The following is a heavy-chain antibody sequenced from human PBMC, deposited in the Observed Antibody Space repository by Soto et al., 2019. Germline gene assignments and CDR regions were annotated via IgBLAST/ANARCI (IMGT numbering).Heavy chain of an antibody. CDR2: IYYSGQT. Sequence: KASETLSLTCSVSGVSISGSSYYWGWIRQPPGKGLEWIGSIYYSGQTYHNPSLKSRVTISVDRSKNQFSLNLTSVTATDTAFYYCARHGSSWGQGTLVTVSS. J-gene: IGHJ5*02. CDR1: GVSISGSSYY. CDR3: ARHGSS. V-gene: IGHV4-39*01.